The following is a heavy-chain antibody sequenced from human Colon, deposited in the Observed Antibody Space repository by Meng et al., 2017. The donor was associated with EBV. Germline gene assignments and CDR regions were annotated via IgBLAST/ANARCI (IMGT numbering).Heavy chain of an antibody. J-gene: IGHJ4*02. V-gene: IGHV4-4*03. Sequence: GQLQGSGPGLVEPPGTLSLTCAGSGASISSNNWWSWVRQPPGKGLEWIGEIYHGGNTNYNPSLKSRVTISVDRSNDQFSLSLSSVTAADTAVYYCARGNAYNAPSFDYWGQGTLVTVSS. CDR1: GASISSNNW. CDR2: IYHGGNT. CDR3: ARGNAYNAPSFDY. D-gene: IGHD5-24*01.